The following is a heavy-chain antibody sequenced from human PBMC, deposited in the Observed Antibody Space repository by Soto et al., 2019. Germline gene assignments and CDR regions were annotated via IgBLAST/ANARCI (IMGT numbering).Heavy chain of an antibody. CDR1: GFTFSSYG. Sequence: GSLRLSCAASGFTFSSYGMHWVRQAPGKGLEWVVVIWYDGSNKYYADSVKGRFTISRDNSKNTLYLQMNSLRAEDTAVYYCARDNWNYFDYWGQGTLVTVSS. D-gene: IGHD1-20*01. CDR2: IWYDGSNK. J-gene: IGHJ4*02. V-gene: IGHV3-33*01. CDR3: ARDNWNYFDY.